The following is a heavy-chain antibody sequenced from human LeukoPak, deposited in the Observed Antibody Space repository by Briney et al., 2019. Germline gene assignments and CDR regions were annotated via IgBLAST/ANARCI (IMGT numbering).Heavy chain of an antibody. Sequence: GGSLRLSCAASGFTFSSYSMNWVRQAPGKGLEWVSSISSSSYIYYADSVKGRFTISRDNAKNSLYLQMNSLRAEDTAVYYCARDFYDFPFDPWGQGTLVTVSS. J-gene: IGHJ5*02. CDR1: GFTFSSYS. V-gene: IGHV3-21*01. CDR3: ARDFYDFPFDP. D-gene: IGHD3-3*01. CDR2: ISSSSYI.